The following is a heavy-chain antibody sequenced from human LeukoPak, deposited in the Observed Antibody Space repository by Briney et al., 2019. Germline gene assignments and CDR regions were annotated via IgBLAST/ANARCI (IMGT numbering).Heavy chain of an antibody. V-gene: IGHV2-5*02. CDR2: IYWDDEI. D-gene: IGHD3-16*01. Sequence: TLSLTCTVSGGSISSSSYYWGWIRQPPGKALEWLALIYWDDEIHYSPVLESRLTITKDTSKNEVVLTMTNMDPVDTATYYCAHRRGGDFDSWGQGTLVTVSS. J-gene: IGHJ4*02. CDR3: AHRRGGDFDS. CDR1: GGSISSSSYY.